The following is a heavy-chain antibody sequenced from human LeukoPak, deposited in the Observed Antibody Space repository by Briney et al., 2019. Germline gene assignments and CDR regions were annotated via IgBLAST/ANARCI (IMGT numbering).Heavy chain of an antibody. V-gene: IGHV4-59*01. D-gene: IGHD6-6*01. Sequence: PSETLSLACTVSGGSIRSYYWSWIRQPPGKGLECIGYIYYSGTTNYNPSLKSRVTISIDTSKKQFSLKLTSVTAADTAVYYCARVLSTIAARPFDYWGQGALVTVSS. CDR2: IYYSGTT. CDR1: GGSIRSYY. J-gene: IGHJ4*02. CDR3: ARVLSTIAARPFDY.